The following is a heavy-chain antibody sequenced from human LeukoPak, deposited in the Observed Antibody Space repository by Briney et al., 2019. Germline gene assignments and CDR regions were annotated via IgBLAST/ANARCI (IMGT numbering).Heavy chain of an antibody. CDR3: ANTYYAFWSGSF. V-gene: IGHV3-30*19. Sequence: GGSLRLSCAASGFTFSSYGMHWVRQAPGKGLEWVTVISYDESKRYYADSVKGRFTISRDNSKNTVYLQMNSLRAEDTAVYYCANTYYAFWSGSFWGQGTLVTVSS. CDR1: GFTFSSYG. D-gene: IGHD3-3*01. CDR2: ISYDESKR. J-gene: IGHJ4*02.